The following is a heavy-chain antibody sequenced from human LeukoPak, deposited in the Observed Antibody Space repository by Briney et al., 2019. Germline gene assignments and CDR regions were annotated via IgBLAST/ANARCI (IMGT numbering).Heavy chain of an antibody. J-gene: IGHJ4*02. CDR2: IYYSGST. Sequence: TSETLSLTCTVSGGSISSYYWSWIRQPPGKGLEWIGYIYYSGSTNYNPSLKSRVTISVDTSKNQFSLKLSSVTAADTAVYYCARVTDGDDADYWGQGTLVTVSS. CDR1: GGSISSYY. V-gene: IGHV4-59*01. D-gene: IGHD4-17*01. CDR3: ARVTDGDDADY.